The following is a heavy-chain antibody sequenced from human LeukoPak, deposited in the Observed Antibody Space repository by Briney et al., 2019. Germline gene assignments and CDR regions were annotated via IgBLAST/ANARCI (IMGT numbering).Heavy chain of an antibody. V-gene: IGHV3-23*01. CDR1: GFTFSSYA. J-gene: IGHJ4*02. Sequence: GGSLRLSCAASGFTFSSYAMSWVRQAPGKGLEWVSAISGSGSTYYADSVKGRFTISRDNSKNTLYLQMNSLRAEDTAVYYCAKGATISTTGSIAVAGIDYWGRGTLVTVPS. D-gene: IGHD6-19*01. CDR3: AKGATISTTGSIAVAGIDY. CDR2: ISGSGST.